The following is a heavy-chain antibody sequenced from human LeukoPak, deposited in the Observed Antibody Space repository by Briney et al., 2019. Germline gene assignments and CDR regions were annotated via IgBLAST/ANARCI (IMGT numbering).Heavy chain of an antibody. D-gene: IGHD3-16*01. CDR3: ARDLVSGAYTFDI. Sequence: GGSLRLSCAASGLTFRDYDINWVRQAPGKGLEWVSYISGSGSTIYYAGSVRGRFTISRDSAKNSLYLQMNSLRAEDTAVYYCARDLVSGAYTFDIWGQGTMVTVSS. V-gene: IGHV3-48*03. CDR1: GLTFRDYD. J-gene: IGHJ3*02. CDR2: ISGSGSTI.